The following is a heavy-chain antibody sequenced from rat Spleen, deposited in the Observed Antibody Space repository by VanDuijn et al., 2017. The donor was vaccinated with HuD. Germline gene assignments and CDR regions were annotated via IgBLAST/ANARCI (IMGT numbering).Heavy chain of an antibody. CDR3: ARAGYLRDWYFDF. D-gene: IGHD2-2*01. Sequence: EVQLVESGGGLVQPGGSMNLSCAASGFTFTDYYMAWVRQAPTKGLEWVATISYDGISTYYRDSVRGRFTISSDNAKTTLYLQMDSLRSEDTATYYCARAGYLRDWYFDFWGPGTMVTVSS. V-gene: IGHV5-7*01. CDR1: GFTFTDYY. CDR2: ISYDGIST. J-gene: IGHJ1*01.